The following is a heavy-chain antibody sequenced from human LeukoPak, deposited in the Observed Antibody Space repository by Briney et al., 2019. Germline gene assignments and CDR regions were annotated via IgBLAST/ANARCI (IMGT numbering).Heavy chain of an antibody. Sequence: GGSLRLSCATSGFTVSSNYMSWVRQAPGKGLEWVAVLYSGGSTDYADSVKGRFTISRDNAKNTLYLQMNSLRVEDTALYYCAREDSSGAFDIWGQGTMVTVSS. V-gene: IGHV3-66*01. CDR2: LYSGGST. CDR1: GFTVSSNY. D-gene: IGHD3-22*01. CDR3: AREDSSGAFDI. J-gene: IGHJ3*02.